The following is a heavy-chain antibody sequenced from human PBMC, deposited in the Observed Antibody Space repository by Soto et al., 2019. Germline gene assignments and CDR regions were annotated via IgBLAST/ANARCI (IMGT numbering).Heavy chain of an antibody. CDR3: AKDVCSRSNTSYYSRFDF. J-gene: IGHJ5*01. CDR2: ISWDRGRT. CDR1: EFTFGDYG. Sequence: GGSLRLSCAASEFTFGDYGMHWVRQAQGKGLEWYSIISWDRGRTDYADSVVGRFIVSRDSSKNSLYLQMSSLRDEDTGLYYCAKDVCSRSNTSYYSRFDFWGQGALVSVSS. V-gene: IGHV3-43D*04. D-gene: IGHD2-2*01.